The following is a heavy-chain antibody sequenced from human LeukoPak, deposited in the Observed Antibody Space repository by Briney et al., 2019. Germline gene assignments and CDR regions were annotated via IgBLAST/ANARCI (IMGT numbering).Heavy chain of an antibody. J-gene: IGHJ6*02. D-gene: IGHD2-2*01. V-gene: IGHV1-8*01. CDR2: MNPNSGNT. Sequence: ASVKVSCKASGYTFTSYDINWVRQATGQGLEWMGWMNPNSGNTGYAQKFQGRVTMTRNTSISTAYMELSSLRSEDTAVYYCARGFPYCSSTSCPPFGGMDVWGQGTTVTASS. CDR1: GYTFTSYD. CDR3: ARGFPYCSSTSCPPFGGMDV.